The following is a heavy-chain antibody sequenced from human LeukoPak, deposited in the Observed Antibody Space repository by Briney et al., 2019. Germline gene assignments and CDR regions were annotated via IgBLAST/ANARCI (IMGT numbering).Heavy chain of an antibody. J-gene: IGHJ4*02. CDR3: ARRMITFGGVIATKEYYFDY. D-gene: IGHD3-16*02. V-gene: IGHV4-59*08. CDR2: IYYNGDT. Sequence: PSETLSLTCTVSGASISSYFWSWIRQSPGKGLEWIGYIYYNGDTSYNPSLKSRVTTSVDTSKNQFSLKLWSVTAADTAVYYCARRMITFGGVIATKEYYFDYWGQGTLVTVSS. CDR1: GASISSYF.